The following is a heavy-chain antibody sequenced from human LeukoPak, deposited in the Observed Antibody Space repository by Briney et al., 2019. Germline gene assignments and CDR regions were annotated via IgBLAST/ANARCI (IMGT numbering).Heavy chain of an antibody. V-gene: IGHV1-2*02. CDR3: ARDCGGDCYFDY. J-gene: IGHJ4*02. CDR1: GYTLSELS. D-gene: IGHD2-21*02. Sequence: ASVKVSCKVSGYTLSELSMHWVRQAPGKGLEWMGWINPNSGGTNYAQKFQGRVTMTRDTSISTAYMELSRLRSDDTAVYYCARDCGGDCYFDYWGQGTLVTVSS. CDR2: INPNSGGT.